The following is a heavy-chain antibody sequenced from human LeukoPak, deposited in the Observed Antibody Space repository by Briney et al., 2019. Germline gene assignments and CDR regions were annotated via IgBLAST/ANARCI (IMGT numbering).Heavy chain of an antibody. J-gene: IGHJ4*02. CDR1: GFTFSSYG. CDR2: IWLDGSYK. CDR3: AKDRRAVAGHFDY. Sequence: GGSLRLSCAASGFTFSSYGMHWVRQAPGKGLEWVAVIWLDGSYKYYADSVKGRFTISRDNSKNTLYLQMNSLRAEDTAVYYCAKDRRAVAGHFDYWGQGTLVTVSS. D-gene: IGHD6-19*01. V-gene: IGHV3-33*06.